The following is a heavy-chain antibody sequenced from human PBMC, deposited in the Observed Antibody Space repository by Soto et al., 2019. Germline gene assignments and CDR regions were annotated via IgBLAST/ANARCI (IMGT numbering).Heavy chain of an antibody. Sequence: GGSLRLSCAASGFTFSSYGMHWVRQAPGKGLEWVAVISYDGSNKYYADSVKGRFTISRDNSKNTLYLQMNSLRAEDTAVYYCAKAGCGSWYCRDFQYYYMDVWGKGTTVTVSS. CDR3: AKAGCGSWYCRDFQYYYMDV. V-gene: IGHV3-30*18. CDR1: GFTFSSYG. J-gene: IGHJ6*03. CDR2: ISYDGSNK. D-gene: IGHD6-13*01.